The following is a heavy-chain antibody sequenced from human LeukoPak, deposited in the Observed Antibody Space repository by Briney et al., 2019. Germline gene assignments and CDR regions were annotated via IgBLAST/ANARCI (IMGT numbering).Heavy chain of an antibody. CDR1: GYTFTGYY. D-gene: IGHD5-18*01. Sequence: GASVKVSCKASGYTFTGYYMHWVRQAPGQGLEWMGWINPNSGGTNYAQKFQGRVTMTRDTSISTAYMELSRLRSDDTAVYYCARVPRGYSYGRVYYFDYWGQGTLVTVSS. V-gene: IGHV1-2*02. CDR2: INPNSGGT. J-gene: IGHJ4*02. CDR3: ARVPRGYSYGRVYYFDY.